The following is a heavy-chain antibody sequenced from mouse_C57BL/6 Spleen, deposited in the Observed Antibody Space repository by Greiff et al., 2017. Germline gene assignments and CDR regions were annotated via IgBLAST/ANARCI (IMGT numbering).Heavy chain of an antibody. CDR1: GFTFSDFY. J-gene: IGHJ4*01. V-gene: IGHV7-1*01. Sequence: EVQRVESGGGLVQSGRSLRLSCATSGFTFSDFYMEWVRQAPGKGLEWIAASRNKANDYTTEYSASVKGRFIVSRDTSQSILYLQMNALRAEDTAIYYCARGYSNYFAMDYWGQGTSVTVSS. D-gene: IGHD2-5*01. CDR3: ARGYSNYFAMDY. CDR2: SRNKANDYTT.